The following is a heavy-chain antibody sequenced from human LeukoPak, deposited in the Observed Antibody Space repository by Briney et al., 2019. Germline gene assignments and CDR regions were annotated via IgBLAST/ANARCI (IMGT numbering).Heavy chain of an antibody. CDR2: IYYSGST. V-gene: IGHV4-59*08. D-gene: IGHD4-23*01. CDR3: ARVSTRGRTTVVTRGFDP. CDR1: GGSISSYY. Sequence: PSETLSLTCTVSGGSISSYYWSWIRQPPGKGLEWIGYIYYSGSTNYNPSLKSRVTISVDTSKNQFSLKLSSVTAADTAVYYCARVSTRGRTTVVTRGFDPWGQGTLVTVSS. J-gene: IGHJ5*02.